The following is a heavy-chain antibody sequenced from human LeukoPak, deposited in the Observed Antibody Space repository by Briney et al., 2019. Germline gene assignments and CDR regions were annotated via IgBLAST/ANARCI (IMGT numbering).Heavy chain of an antibody. CDR2: IWYDGSNK. D-gene: IGHD2-21*02. V-gene: IGHV3-33*08. CDR3: ARKNCGGDCYRPPYYYYGMDV. J-gene: IGHJ6*02. CDR1: GFTFSSYG. Sequence: GGSLRLSCAASGFTFSSYGMHWVRQAPGKGLEWVAVIWYDGSNKYYADSVKGRFTISRDNSKNTLYLQMNSLRAEDTAVYYCARKNCGGDCYRPPYYYYGMDVWGQGTTVTVSS.